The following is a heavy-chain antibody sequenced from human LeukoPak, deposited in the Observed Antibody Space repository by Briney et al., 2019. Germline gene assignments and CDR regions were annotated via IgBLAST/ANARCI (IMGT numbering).Heavy chain of an antibody. Sequence: GGSLRLSCAASGLTFSSYNMNWVRQAPGKGLEWVSYISSSSSTMYYADSVKGRFTISRDNAKNSLYLQMNSQRAEDTAVYYCARGYSGYDSWGQGTLVTVSS. CDR1: GLTFSSYN. J-gene: IGHJ5*02. CDR2: ISSSSSTM. CDR3: ARGYSGYDS. D-gene: IGHD5-12*01. V-gene: IGHV3-48*01.